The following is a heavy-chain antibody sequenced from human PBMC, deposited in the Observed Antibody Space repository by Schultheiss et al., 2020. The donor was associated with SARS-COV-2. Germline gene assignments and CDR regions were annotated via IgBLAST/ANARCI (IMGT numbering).Heavy chain of an antibody. J-gene: IGHJ3*02. D-gene: IGHD6-19*01. V-gene: IGHV1-69*04. CDR2: IIPILGIA. Sequence: SVKVSCKASGGTFSSYAISWVRQAPGQGLEWMGRIIPILGIANYAQKFQGSVTITADKSTSTAYMELSSLRSEDTAVYYCARFPPSAAVAGVWAFDIWGQGTVVTVAS. CDR1: GGTFSSYA. CDR3: ARFPPSAAVAGVWAFDI.